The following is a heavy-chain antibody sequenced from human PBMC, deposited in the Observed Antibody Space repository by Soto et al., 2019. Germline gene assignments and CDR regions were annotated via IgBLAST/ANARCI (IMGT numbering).Heavy chain of an antibody. D-gene: IGHD3-9*01. CDR1: GYTFTSYG. J-gene: IGHJ4*02. CDR3: AHKGPEDWPLDY. CDR2: ISTYNGNT. Sequence: ASVKVSCKASGYTFTSYGISWVRQAPGQGLEWMGWISTYNGNTDYAQKLQGRVTMTTDTSTSTAYMELRSLRSDDTAVYYCAHKGPEDWPLDYWGQGTLVTVSS. V-gene: IGHV1-18*01.